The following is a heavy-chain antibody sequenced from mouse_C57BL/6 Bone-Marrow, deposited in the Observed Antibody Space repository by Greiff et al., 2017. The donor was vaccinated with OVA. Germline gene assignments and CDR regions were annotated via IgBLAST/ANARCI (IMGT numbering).Heavy chain of an antibody. CDR1: GYTFTSYW. J-gene: IGHJ2*01. D-gene: IGHD1-1*01. V-gene: IGHV1-53*01. CDR3: ARERGFTTVALDY. CDR2: INPSNGGT. Sequence: QVQLQQSGTELVKPGASVKLSCKASGYTFTSYWMHWVKQRPGQGLEWIGNINPSNGGTNYNEKFKSKATLTVDKSSSTAYMQLSRLTSEDSAVYDGARERGFTTVALDYWGQGTTLTVSS.